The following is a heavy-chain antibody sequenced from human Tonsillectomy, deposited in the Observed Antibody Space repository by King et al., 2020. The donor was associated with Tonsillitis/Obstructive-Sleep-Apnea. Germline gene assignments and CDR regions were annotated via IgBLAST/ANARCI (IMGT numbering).Heavy chain of an antibody. CDR2: ISGDGGGT. D-gene: IGHD2-15*01. Sequence: QLVQSGGGVVQPGGSLRLSCAASGLTFDDYAFHWVRQAPGQGLEWVSLISGDGGGTYYADSVKGRFTISRDNSKNSLYLHMNSLRTDDTALYYCAKDLGKYSFFYMDVWGKGTTVTVS. J-gene: IGHJ6*03. CDR1: GLTFDDYA. V-gene: IGHV3-43*02. CDR3: AKDLGKYSFFYMDV.